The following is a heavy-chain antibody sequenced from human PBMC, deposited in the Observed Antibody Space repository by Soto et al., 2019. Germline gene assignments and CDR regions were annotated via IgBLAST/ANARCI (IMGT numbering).Heavy chain of an antibody. CDR2: INHSGST. Sequence: SDTLSLTCAVYGGSFSGYYWSWIRQPPGKGLEWIGEINHSGSTNYNPSLKSRVTISVDTSKNQFSLKLSSVTAADTAVYYCARDVVNLPGYCSGGSCYPGGFDPWGQGTLVTVSS. CDR1: GGSFSGYY. D-gene: IGHD2-15*01. J-gene: IGHJ5*02. CDR3: ARDVVNLPGYCSGGSCYPGGFDP. V-gene: IGHV4-34*01.